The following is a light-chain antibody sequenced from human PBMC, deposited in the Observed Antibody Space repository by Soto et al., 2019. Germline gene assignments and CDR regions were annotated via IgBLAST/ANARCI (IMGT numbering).Light chain of an antibody. Sequence: EKVMTQSPATLSVSPGERATLSCRASQSVSSYLAWYQQKPGQAPRLLIYDASTRATGVPARFSGSGSGTEFTLTISNLQSEDLAVYYCQQYDDWPETFGQGTKVEIK. CDR3: QQYDDWPET. V-gene: IGKV3-15*01. CDR2: DAS. J-gene: IGKJ1*01. CDR1: QSVSSY.